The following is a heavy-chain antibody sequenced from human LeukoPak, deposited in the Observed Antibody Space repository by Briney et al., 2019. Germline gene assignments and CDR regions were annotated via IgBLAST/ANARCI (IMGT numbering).Heavy chain of an antibody. CDR1: GFTFSSYG. CDR2: IWYDGSNK. J-gene: IGHJ6*02. CDR3: AKDLHNYGLDV. Sequence: GGSLRLSCAASGFTFSSYGMHWVRQAPGKGLEWVAVIWYDGSNKYYADSVKGRFSISRDNLKNTIYLQMSSLRVEDTALYYCAKDLHNYGLDVWGQGTTVTVSS. V-gene: IGHV3-30*02.